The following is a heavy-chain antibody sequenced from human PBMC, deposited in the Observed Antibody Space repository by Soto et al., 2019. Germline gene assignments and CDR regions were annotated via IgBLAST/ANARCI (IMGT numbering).Heavy chain of an antibody. V-gene: IGHV3-48*03. J-gene: IGHJ4*02. CDR3: ARDPRHGYDSSGYAY. CDR1: GFTFSSYE. CDR2: ISSSGSTI. D-gene: IGHD3-22*01. Sequence: EVQLVESGGGLVQPGGSLRLSCAASGFTFSSYEMNWVRQAPGKGLEWVSYISSSGSTIYYADSVKGRFTISRDNAKNSLYLQMNSLRAEDTAVYYCARDPRHGYDSSGYAYWGQGTLVTVSS.